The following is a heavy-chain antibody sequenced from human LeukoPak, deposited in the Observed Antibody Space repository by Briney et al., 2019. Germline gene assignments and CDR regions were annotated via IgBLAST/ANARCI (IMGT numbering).Heavy chain of an antibody. Sequence: QPGRSLRLSCAASGFTFSSYAIHWVRQAPGKGLEWVAVIWYDAINKYYADSVKGRFTISRDNSKNTLYLQMNSLRAEDTAVYYCAKASGGYGVYFDYWGQGTLVTVSS. CDR2: IWYDAINK. J-gene: IGHJ4*02. V-gene: IGHV3-33*06. D-gene: IGHD5-12*01. CDR3: AKASGGYGVYFDY. CDR1: GFTFSSYA.